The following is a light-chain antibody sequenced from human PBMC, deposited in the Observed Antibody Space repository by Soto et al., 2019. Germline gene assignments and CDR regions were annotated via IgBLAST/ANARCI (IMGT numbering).Light chain of an antibody. V-gene: IGKV3-11*01. J-gene: IGKJ1*01. CDR3: QQRDNWPLT. CDR2: NAS. Sequence: EIVLIPFPATSLKKRGERATLSCRVSQSVSSYHAWHQQTPGQAPSLLIYNASNRAPGIPARFSGSGSGTDFPLTISSLGPGDFPVYNCQQRDNWPLTFGQGTKVDIK. CDR1: QSVSSY.